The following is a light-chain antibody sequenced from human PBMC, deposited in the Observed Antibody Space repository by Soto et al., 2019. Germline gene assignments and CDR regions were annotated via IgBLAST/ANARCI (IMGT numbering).Light chain of an antibody. CDR1: GSDVGGYDY. V-gene: IGLV2-11*01. J-gene: IGLJ1*01. CDR2: DVT. CDR3: CSYAGSYTYV. Sequence: HSALTQPRSVSGSPGQSVTVSCTGTGSDVGGYDYVSWYQQHPGKAPNLMIYDVTKRPSGVPRRFSGSKSGNTAYLTISGLQADDEADYYCCSYAGSYTYVFGIGTKVTVL.